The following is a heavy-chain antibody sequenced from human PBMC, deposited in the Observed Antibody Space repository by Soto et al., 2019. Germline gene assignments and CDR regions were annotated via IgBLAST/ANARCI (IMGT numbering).Heavy chain of an antibody. V-gene: IGHV3-9*01. CDR1: GFTFDDYA. CDR2: ISWNSGSI. J-gene: IGHJ4*02. Sequence: ESGGGLVQPGRSLRLSCAASGFTFDDYAMHWVRQAPGKGLEWVSGISWNSGSIGYADSVKGRFTISRDNAKNSLYLQMNSLRAEDTALYYCAKEGILTGYFDYWGQGTLVTVSS. CDR3: AKEGILTGYFDY. D-gene: IGHD3-9*01.